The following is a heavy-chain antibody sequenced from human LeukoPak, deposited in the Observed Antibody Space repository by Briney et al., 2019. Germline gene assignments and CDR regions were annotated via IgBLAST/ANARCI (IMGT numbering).Heavy chain of an antibody. Sequence: SETLSLTCTVSGGSISSYYWSWIRQPPGKGLEWIGYIYYSGSTNYNPSLKSRVTISVDTSKNQFSLKLSSVTAADTAVYYCARDLRGWFDPWGQGTLVTVSS. J-gene: IGHJ5*02. CDR1: GGSISSYY. V-gene: IGHV4-59*12. CDR2: IYYSGST. CDR3: ARDLRGWFDP.